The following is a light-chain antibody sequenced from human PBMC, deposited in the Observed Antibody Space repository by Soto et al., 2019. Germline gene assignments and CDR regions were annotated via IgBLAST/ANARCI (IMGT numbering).Light chain of an antibody. J-gene: IGLJ1*01. V-gene: IGLV2-18*01. CDR2: EVS. CDR1: SSDVGSYNR. CDR3: SLYTSNFSYV. Sequence: QSVLTQPPSVSGSPGQSVTISCTGTSSDVGSYNRVSWYQQPPGTAPKLMIYEVSNRPSGVPDRFSGSKSGNTAFLTISGLQAEDEADYYCSLYTSNFSYVFGTGTKVTVL.